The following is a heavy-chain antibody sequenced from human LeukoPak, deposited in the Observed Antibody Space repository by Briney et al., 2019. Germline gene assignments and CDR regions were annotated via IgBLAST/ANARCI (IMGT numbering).Heavy chain of an antibody. D-gene: IGHD5-18*01. CDR3: ARGWIQPDY. J-gene: IGHJ4*02. V-gene: IGHV3-21*01. Sequence: GGSLRLSCAGSGFTFNTYHMAWARQAPGKGLEWVSSISTSGSDIYSADSLKGRFTISRDNAKNSLYLQMDSLRAEDTAVYYCARGWIQPDYWGQGTLVTVST. CDR1: GFTFNTYH. CDR2: ISTSGSDI.